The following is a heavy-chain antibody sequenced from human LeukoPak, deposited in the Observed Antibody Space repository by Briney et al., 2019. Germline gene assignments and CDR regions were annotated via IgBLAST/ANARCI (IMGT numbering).Heavy chain of an antibody. CDR3: ARDVLLWFGHFDY. Sequence: GGSLRLSCAASGFTFSSYGMHWVRQAPGKGLEWVAVISYDGSNKYYADSVKGRFTISRDNSQNTLYLQMTSLRAEDTAVYYCARDVLLWFGHFDYWGQGTLVTVSS. CDR1: GFTFSSYG. D-gene: IGHD3-10*01. CDR2: ISYDGSNK. V-gene: IGHV3-30*03. J-gene: IGHJ4*02.